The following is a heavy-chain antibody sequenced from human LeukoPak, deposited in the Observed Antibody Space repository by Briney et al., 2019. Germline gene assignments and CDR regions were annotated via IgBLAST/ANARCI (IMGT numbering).Heavy chain of an antibody. Sequence: GGSLRLSCAASGFTFSSYAMSWVRQAPGKGLEWVSAISGSGGSTYYADSVKGRFTISRDNSKNTLYPQMNSLRAEDTAVYYCAKGSYDFWSGYLIDYWGQGTLVTVSS. CDR1: GFTFSSYA. V-gene: IGHV3-23*01. CDR3: AKGSYDFWSGYLIDY. D-gene: IGHD3-3*01. CDR2: ISGSGGST. J-gene: IGHJ4*02.